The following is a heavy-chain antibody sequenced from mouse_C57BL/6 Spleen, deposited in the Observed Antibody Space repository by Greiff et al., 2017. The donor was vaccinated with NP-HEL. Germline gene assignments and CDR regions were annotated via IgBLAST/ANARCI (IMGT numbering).Heavy chain of an antibody. CDR1: GYTFTDYY. V-gene: IGHV1-26*01. J-gene: IGHJ3*01. CDR3: ARREEGFAY. CDR2: INPNNGGT. Sequence: EVQLQQSGPELVKPGASVKISCKASGYTFTDYYMNWVKQSHGKSLEWIGDINPNNGGTSYNQKFKGKATLTVDKSSSTAYMELRSLTSVDSAVSFSARREEGFAYWGQGTLLTVSS.